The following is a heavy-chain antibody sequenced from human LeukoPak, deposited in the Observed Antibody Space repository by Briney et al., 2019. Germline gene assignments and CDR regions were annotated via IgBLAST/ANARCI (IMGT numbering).Heavy chain of an antibody. CDR1: GYTFTGYY. V-gene: IGHV1-2*02. D-gene: IGHD3-3*01. CDR2: INPNSGGT. Sequence: GASVKVSCKASGYTFTGYYMHWVRQAPGQGLEWMGWINPNSGGTNYAQKFQGRVTMTRDTSISTAYMELSRLRSDDTAVYYCARDLGFWSGFRDYWGQGTLVTVSS. J-gene: IGHJ4*02. CDR3: ARDLGFWSGFRDY.